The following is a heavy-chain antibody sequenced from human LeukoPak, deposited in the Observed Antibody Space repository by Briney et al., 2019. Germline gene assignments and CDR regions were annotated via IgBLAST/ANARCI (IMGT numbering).Heavy chain of an antibody. CDR3: ASPAYDSSGYYYFDY. D-gene: IGHD3-22*01. V-gene: IGHV3-33*01. CDR1: GFTFSSYG. CDR2: IWYDGSNK. J-gene: IGHJ4*02. Sequence: GGSLRLSCAASGFTFSSYGMHWVRQAPGKGLEWVAVIWYDGSNKYYADSVKGRFTISRDNSKNTLYLQMNSLRAEDTAVYYCASPAYDSSGYYYFDYWGQGTLVTVSS.